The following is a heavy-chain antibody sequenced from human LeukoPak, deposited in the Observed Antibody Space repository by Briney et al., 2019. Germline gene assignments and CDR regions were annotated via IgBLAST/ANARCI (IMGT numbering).Heavy chain of an antibody. CDR2: ISSSGSTI. V-gene: IGHV3-48*03. CDR3: ARGPMGTFDP. D-gene: IGHD3-10*01. J-gene: IGHJ5*02. CDR1: GFTFSSYE. Sequence: GGSLRLSCAASGFTFSSYEMKWVRQAPGKGLEWVAYISSSGSTIYYADSVKGRFTISRDNAKTSLYLQMNSLRAEDTAVYYCARGPMGTFDPWGQGTLVTVSS.